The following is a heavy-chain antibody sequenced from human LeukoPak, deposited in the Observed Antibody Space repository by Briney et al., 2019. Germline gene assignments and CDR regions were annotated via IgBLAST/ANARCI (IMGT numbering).Heavy chain of an antibody. Sequence: GASVKVSCKASGYTFTGYYMHWVRQAPGQGLEWMGWINPNSGGTNYAQKFQGRVTMTRDTSISTAYMELSRLRSDDTAVYYCARADAMIVVLGDYWGQGTLVTVSS. CDR3: ARADAMIVVLGDY. D-gene: IGHD3-22*01. V-gene: IGHV1-2*02. CDR1: GYTFTGYY. CDR2: INPNSGGT. J-gene: IGHJ4*02.